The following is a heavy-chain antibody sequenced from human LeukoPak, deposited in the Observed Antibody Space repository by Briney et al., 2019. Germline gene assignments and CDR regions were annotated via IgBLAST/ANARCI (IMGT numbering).Heavy chain of an antibody. CDR1: GYTFTSYG. D-gene: IGHD3-22*01. J-gene: IGHJ3*02. CDR3: ARSRGNYYDSSGYYLGAFDI. V-gene: IGHV1-18*01. CDR2: ISAYNGNT. Sequence: GASVKVSCKASGYTFTSYGISWVRQAPGQGLEWMGWISAYNGNTNYAQKLQGRVTMTTDTSTSTAYMELRSLRSDDTAVYYCARSRGNYYDSSGYYLGAFDIWGQGTMVTVSS.